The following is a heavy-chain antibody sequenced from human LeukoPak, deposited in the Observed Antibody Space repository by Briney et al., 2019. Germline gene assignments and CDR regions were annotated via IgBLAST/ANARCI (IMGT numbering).Heavy chain of an antibody. D-gene: IGHD3-22*01. V-gene: IGHV4-34*01. CDR1: GGSFSGYY. J-gene: IGHJ3*02. Sequence: TPSETLSLTCAVYGGSFSGYYWSWIRQPPGKGLEWIGEINHSGSTNYNPSLKSRVTISVDTSKNQFSLKLSSVTAADTAVYYCARDRYYYDSSGYYPRTDAFDIWGQGTMVTVSS. CDR3: ARDRYYYDSSGYYPRTDAFDI. CDR2: INHSGST.